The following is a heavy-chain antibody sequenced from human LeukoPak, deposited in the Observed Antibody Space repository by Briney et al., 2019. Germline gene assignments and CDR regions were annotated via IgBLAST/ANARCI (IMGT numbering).Heavy chain of an antibody. CDR1: GFTFSSYS. V-gene: IGHV3-21*01. D-gene: IGHD6-13*01. Sequence: PGGSRRLSCAASGFTFSSYSMNWVRQAPGKGLEWVSSISTSSRHIYYADSVKGRFTISRDNTKNSLYLQMNSLRAEETAVYYCARETAAAATDYWGQGTLVTVSS. J-gene: IGHJ4*02. CDR3: ARETAAAATDY. CDR2: ISTSSRHI.